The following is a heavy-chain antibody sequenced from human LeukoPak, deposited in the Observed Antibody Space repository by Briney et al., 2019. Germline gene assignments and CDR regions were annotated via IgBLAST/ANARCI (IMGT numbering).Heavy chain of an antibody. Sequence: GASVKVSCKASGYTFTSYYMHWVRQAPGQGLEWMGIINPSGGSTSYAQKFQGRVTMTRDTSTSTVYMELSSLRSEDTAVYYCARISKQYSSSWYSPVDYWGQGTLVTVSS. CDR1: GYTFTSYY. J-gene: IGHJ4*02. CDR2: INPSGGST. V-gene: IGHV1-46*01. D-gene: IGHD6-13*01. CDR3: ARISKQYSSSWYSPVDY.